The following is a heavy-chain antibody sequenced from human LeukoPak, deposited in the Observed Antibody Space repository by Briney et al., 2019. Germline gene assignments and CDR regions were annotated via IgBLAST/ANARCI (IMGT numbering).Heavy chain of an antibody. D-gene: IGHD2-2*01. J-gene: IGHJ4*02. V-gene: IGHV1-8*01. CDR3: ARGDIVVVRY. CDR2: MNPNSGNT. Sequence: ASVKVSCKASGYTFTSFDINWVRQATGQGLEWMGWMNPNSGNTGYAQKFQGRVTMTRSTSISTAYMELNSLKSEDTAVYYCARGDIVVVRYWGQGTLVTVSS. CDR1: GYTFTSFD.